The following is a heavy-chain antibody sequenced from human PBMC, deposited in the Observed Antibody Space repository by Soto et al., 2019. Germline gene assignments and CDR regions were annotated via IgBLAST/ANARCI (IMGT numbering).Heavy chain of an antibody. J-gene: IGHJ6*02. D-gene: IGHD3-10*01. V-gene: IGHV3-33*01. CDR1: GFTFSSYG. CDR2: IWYDGTSK. Sequence: GGSLRLSCAASGFTFSSYGMHWVRQAPGKGLEWLTVIWYDGTSKYYGDSVKGRFTVSRDNSKNTLYLQMNSLRAEDTAVYYCARPMVRGGRPGAMDVWGQGTTVTVSS. CDR3: ARPMVRGGRPGAMDV.